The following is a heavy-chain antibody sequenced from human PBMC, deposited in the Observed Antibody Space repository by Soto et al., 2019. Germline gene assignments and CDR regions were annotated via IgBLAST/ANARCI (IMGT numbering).Heavy chain of an antibody. D-gene: IGHD1-26*01. CDR2: INSDGSST. J-gene: IGHJ2*01. CDR3: AMGGSLKWYFDL. Sequence: EVQLVESCGGLVHPGGSLRRSCAASGFTFSRYWMHGFRQAPGKGLVWVSRINSDGSSTSYADSVKGQFTISRDNAKKTLYLQMNSRLAEDTAVYYCAMGGSLKWYFDLWGRGTLVTVSS. V-gene: IGHV3-74*01. CDR1: GFTFSRYW.